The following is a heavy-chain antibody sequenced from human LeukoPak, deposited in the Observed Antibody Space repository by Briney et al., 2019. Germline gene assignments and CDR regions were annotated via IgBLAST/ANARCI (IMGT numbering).Heavy chain of an antibody. CDR3: TAGGGTAMVIDY. D-gene: IGHD5-18*01. CDR1: GFTFSTYG. J-gene: IGHJ4*02. CDR2: IPYDVSNK. V-gene: IGHV3-30*03. Sequence: GRSLRLSSAASGFTFSTYGMHWVRQAPGKGLEGVAVIPYDVSNKYYADSVRGRFTISRDNYKNTLYLQMNSLRAEDTAVYYCTAGGGTAMVIDYWGQGTLVTVSS.